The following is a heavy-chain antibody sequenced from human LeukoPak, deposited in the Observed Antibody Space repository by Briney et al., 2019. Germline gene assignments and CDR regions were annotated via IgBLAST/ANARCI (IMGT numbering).Heavy chain of an antibody. Sequence: GASVKVSYKASGYTFTSYGISWVRQAPGQGLEWMGWISAYNGNTNYAQKLQGRVTMTTDTSTSTAYMELRSLRSDDTAVYYCARDPPEYSSASRDDYWGQGNLVTVSS. D-gene: IGHD6-6*01. J-gene: IGHJ4*02. V-gene: IGHV1-18*01. CDR3: ARDPPEYSSASRDDY. CDR2: ISAYNGNT. CDR1: GYTFTSYG.